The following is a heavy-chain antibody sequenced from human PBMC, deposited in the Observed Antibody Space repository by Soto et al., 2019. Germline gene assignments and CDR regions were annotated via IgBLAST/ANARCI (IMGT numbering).Heavy chain of an antibody. D-gene: IGHD6-13*01. Sequence: GGSLRLSCAASGFTVSNNYISWVRQPPGKGLEWVSLIYSGGSTYYADSVKGRFTLSRDNSKNTVYLQMNSLRAEDTAVYYCARAELGSSYTQFYYALDLWGQGTTVTVSS. J-gene: IGHJ6*02. CDR1: GFTVSNNY. V-gene: IGHV3-53*03. CDR3: ARAELGSSYTQFYYALDL. CDR2: IYSGGST.